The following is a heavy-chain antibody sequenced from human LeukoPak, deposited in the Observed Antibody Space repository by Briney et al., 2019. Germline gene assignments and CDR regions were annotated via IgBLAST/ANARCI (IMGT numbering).Heavy chain of an antibody. J-gene: IGHJ4*02. CDR1: GDSISSGSYY. Sequence: SETLSLTCGVSGDSISSGSYYWSWIRQPDGKGLEWIGRIYTTGSTNYNPSLKSRVTISVDTSENQFSLRLSSVTAADTAVYYCARGSLGREVSAFFKNWGQGILVTVSS. CDR2: IYTTGST. D-gene: IGHD5/OR15-5a*01. CDR3: ARGSLGREVSAFFKN. V-gene: IGHV4-61*02.